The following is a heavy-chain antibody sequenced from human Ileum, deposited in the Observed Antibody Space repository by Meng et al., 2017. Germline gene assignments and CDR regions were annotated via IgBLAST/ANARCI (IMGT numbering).Heavy chain of an antibody. CDR3: AKGGTTVIDH. Sequence: GGSLRLSCAASGFVFSNYWMHWVRQAPGKGPVWVSRSSSDGTRKYYADSVKGRFTISRDNAKNTLYLEMNSLRVEDTAVYYCAKGGTTVIDHWGQGTLVTVSS. J-gene: IGHJ4*02. CDR2: SSSDGTRK. D-gene: IGHD4-17*01. V-gene: IGHV3-74*01. CDR1: GFVFSNYW.